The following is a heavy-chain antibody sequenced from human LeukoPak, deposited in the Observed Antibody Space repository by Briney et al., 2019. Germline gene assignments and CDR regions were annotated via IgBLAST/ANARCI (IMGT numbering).Heavy chain of an antibody. CDR2: ISGSGGST. J-gene: IGHJ4*02. CDR1: GFTFSSYA. D-gene: IGHD3-3*01. CDR3: AKDRRGYGYFDY. Sequence: GSLRLSCAASGFTFSSYAMSWVRQAPGKGLEWVSAISGSGGSTYYADSVKGRFTISRDNSKNTLYLQMNSLRAEDTAVYYCAKDRRGYGYFDYWGQGTLVTVSS. V-gene: IGHV3-23*01.